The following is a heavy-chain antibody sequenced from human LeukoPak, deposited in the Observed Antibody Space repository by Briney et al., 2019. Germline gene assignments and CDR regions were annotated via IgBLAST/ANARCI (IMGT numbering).Heavy chain of an antibody. D-gene: IGHD1-14*01. Sequence: SETLSLTCTVSGGSISSYHWSWIRQPPGKGLEWIGYVYYSGSTSYNPSLKSRVTISVDTPENQFSLKLSSVTAADTAVYYCARDTGTGVDYWGQGTLVTVSS. CDR1: GGSISSYH. CDR2: VYYSGST. V-gene: IGHV4-59*12. CDR3: ARDTGTGVDY. J-gene: IGHJ4*02.